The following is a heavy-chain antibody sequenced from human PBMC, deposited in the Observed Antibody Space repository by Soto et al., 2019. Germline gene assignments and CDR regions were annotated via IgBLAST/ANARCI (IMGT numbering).Heavy chain of an antibody. CDR2: INSDGSTT. Sequence: VQLVESGGGSVQPGGSLRLSCAASGFTFTSYWIHWVRHAPGKGLVWVSRINSDGSTTNYADSVKGRFTVSRDNAKNTVYLEVNSLRAEDTAVYYCARGLRGGYGMDVWGQGTTVTVSS. D-gene: IGHD3-16*01. CDR3: ARGLRGGYGMDV. V-gene: IGHV3-74*01. J-gene: IGHJ6*02. CDR1: GFTFTSYW.